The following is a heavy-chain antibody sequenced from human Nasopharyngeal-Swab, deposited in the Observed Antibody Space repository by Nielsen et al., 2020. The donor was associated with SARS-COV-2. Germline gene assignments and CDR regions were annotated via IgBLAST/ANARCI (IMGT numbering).Heavy chain of an antibody. CDR2: ISSSSSYI. Sequence: WIRQPPGKGLEWVSSISSSSSYIYYADSVKGRFTISRDNAKNSLYLQMNSLRAEDTAIYYCASDPYYDTSDDAFDICGQGTMVTVSS. CDR3: ASDPYYDTSDDAFDI. D-gene: IGHD3-22*01. V-gene: IGHV3-21*01. J-gene: IGHJ3*02.